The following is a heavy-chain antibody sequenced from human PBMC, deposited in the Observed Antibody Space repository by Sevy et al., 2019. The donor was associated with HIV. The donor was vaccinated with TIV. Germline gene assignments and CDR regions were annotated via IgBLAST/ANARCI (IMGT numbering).Heavy chain of an antibody. Sequence: SETLSLTCTVSGGSISSGTYYWTWIRQPAGKGLEWIGRIYTSGSTNYNPSLKSRVTISLDTSKNQFSLNLSSVTAADTAVYYCARYYYGAGKYYFDYWGQGTLVTVSS. CDR3: ARYYYGAGKYYFDY. CDR2: IYTSGST. V-gene: IGHV4-61*02. J-gene: IGHJ4*02. CDR1: GGSISSGTYY. D-gene: IGHD3-10*01.